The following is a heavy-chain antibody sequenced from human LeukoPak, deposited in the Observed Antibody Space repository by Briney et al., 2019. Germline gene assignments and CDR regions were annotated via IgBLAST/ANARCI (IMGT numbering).Heavy chain of an antibody. CDR3: ARERGLIAAAVNDAFDI. V-gene: IGHV1-69*04. Sequence: AASVKVSCKASGGTFSSYAISWVRQAPGQGLEWMGRIIPILGIANYAQKFQGRVTITADKSTSTAYMELSSLRSEDTAVYYCARERGLIAAAVNDAFDIWGQGTMVTVSS. CDR2: IIPILGIA. D-gene: IGHD6-13*01. CDR1: GGTFSSYA. J-gene: IGHJ3*02.